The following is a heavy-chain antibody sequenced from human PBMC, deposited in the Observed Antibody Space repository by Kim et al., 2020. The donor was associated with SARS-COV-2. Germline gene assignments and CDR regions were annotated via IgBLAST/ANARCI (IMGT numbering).Heavy chain of an antibody. CDR1: GFTFSSYA. Sequence: GGSLRLSCAASGFTFSSYAMSWVRQAPGKGLEWVSAISGSGGSTYYADSVKGRFTISRDNSKNTLYLQMNSLRAEDTAVYYCAKDPPLGMGYDIIDAFDIWGQGTMVTVSS. CDR3: AKDPPLGMGYDIIDAFDI. J-gene: IGHJ3*02. D-gene: IGHD3-22*01. V-gene: IGHV3-23*01. CDR2: ISGSGGST.